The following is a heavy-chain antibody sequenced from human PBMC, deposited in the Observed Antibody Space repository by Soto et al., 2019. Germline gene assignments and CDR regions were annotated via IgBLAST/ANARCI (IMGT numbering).Heavy chain of an antibody. Sequence: QVQLLQFGAEVKKPGASVKVSCEASGYTFTKYALHWVRQAPGQRPEWMGWINCGSGDTKYSQRFQGRVTFTRDTSARAAYKGLGRLRFEDTALYFCAGGEGYCSGGVCFRWFDPRGQGTLVTVSS. J-gene: IGHJ5*02. D-gene: IGHD2-15*01. CDR2: INCGSGDT. V-gene: IGHV1-3*01. CDR1: GYTFTKYA. CDR3: AGGEGYCSGGVCFRWFDP.